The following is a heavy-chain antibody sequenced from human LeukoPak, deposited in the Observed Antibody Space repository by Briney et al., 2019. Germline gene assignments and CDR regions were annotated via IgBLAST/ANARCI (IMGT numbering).Heavy chain of an antibody. CDR1: GYTFTGYY. D-gene: IGHD2-2*01. CDR2: INPNSGGT. V-gene: IGHV1-2*02. CDR3: ARAGGGYCSSTSCRDPFDY. J-gene: IGHJ4*02. Sequence: ASVKVPCKASGYTFTGYYMHWVRQAPGQGLEWMGWINPNSGGTNYAQKFQGRVTMTRDTSISTAYMELSRLRSDDTAVYYCARAGGGYCSSTSCRDPFDYWGQGTLVTVAS.